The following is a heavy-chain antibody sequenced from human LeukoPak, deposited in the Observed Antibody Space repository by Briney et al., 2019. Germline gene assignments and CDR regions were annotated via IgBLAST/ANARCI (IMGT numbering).Heavy chain of an antibody. V-gene: IGHV3-33*01. CDR1: GFTFSSYG. CDR2: IWYDGSNK. Sequence: GGSLRLSCGASGFTFSSYGMHWVRQAPGKGLEWVAVIWYDGSNKYYVDSVKGRFTISRDNSKNTLYLQMNSLRAEDTAVYYCASSFYYYYYYGMDVWGQGTTVTVSS. CDR3: ASSFYYYYYYGMDV. J-gene: IGHJ6*02.